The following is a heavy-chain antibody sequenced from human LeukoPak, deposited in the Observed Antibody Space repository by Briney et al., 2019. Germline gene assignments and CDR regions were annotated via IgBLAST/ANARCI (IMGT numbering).Heavy chain of an antibody. V-gene: IGHV3-33*08. CDR1: GFTFSSCA. J-gene: IGHJ6*02. Sequence: GGSLRLSCAASGFTFSSCAIHWIRQAPGKGLEWVAVIWYDGSNKYYADSVKGRFTISRDNSKNTLYLQMNSLRAEDTAVYYCARDGVGLRFLEWLSRSYYYYGMDVWGQGTTVTVSS. CDR2: IWYDGSNK. D-gene: IGHD3-3*01. CDR3: ARDGVGLRFLEWLSRSYYYYGMDV.